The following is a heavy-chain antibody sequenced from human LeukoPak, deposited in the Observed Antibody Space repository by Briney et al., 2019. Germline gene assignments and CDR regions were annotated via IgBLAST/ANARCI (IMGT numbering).Heavy chain of an antibody. V-gene: IGHV1-2*06. J-gene: IGHJ4*02. CDR1: GCTFTGYY. Sequence: ASVKVSCKASGCTFTGYYMHWVRQAPGQGLEWMGRINPNSGGTNYAQKFQGRVTMTRDTSISTAYMEPSRLRSDDTAVYYCARDPEGLRYFDWLLTFDYWGQGTLVTVSS. CDR2: INPNSGGT. D-gene: IGHD3-9*01. CDR3: ARDPEGLRYFDWLLTFDY.